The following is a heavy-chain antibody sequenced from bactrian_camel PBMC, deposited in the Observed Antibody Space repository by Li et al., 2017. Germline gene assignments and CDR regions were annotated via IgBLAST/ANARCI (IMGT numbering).Heavy chain of an antibody. J-gene: IGHJ6*01. CDR1: GYIASSCG. CDR3: AAACGSMTEFGY. V-gene: IGHV3S53*01. Sequence: QVQLVESGGGLVQPGGSLKLSCAASGYIASSCGMAWYRQAPGKERELVSTISSDGTTSYADSVKGRFTFSQDNAENVMSLQMNSMKTEDTAVYYCAAACGSMTEFGYWGQGTQVTVS. CDR2: ISSDGTT. D-gene: IGHD2*01.